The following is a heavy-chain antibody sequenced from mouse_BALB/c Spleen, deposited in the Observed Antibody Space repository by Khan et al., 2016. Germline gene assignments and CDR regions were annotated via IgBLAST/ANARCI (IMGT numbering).Heavy chain of an antibody. J-gene: IGHJ2*01. D-gene: IGHD2-3*01. CDR1: GYTFTSYT. Sequence: QVQLQQPGAELARPGASVKMSCKASGYTFTSYTMFWVKQRPGQGLEWIGYINPSSDYTDYNQTFKDKATLTADKSSSTAYMHLNSLTSEDSAVYYCAREGWLLGYFDYWGQGTTRTVSS. V-gene: IGHV1-4*01. CDR2: INPSSDYT. CDR3: AREGWLLGYFDY.